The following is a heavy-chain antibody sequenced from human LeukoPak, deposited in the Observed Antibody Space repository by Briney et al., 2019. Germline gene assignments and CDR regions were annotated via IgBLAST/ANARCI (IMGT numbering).Heavy chain of an antibody. D-gene: IGHD3-10*01. V-gene: IGHV3-21*04. CDR2: ISSSSSYI. CDR3: ARDGWGSGSYPLDY. CDR1: GFTFSSYS. J-gene: IGHJ4*02. Sequence: GGSLRLSCAASGFTFSSYSMNWVRQAPGKGLEWVSSISSSSSYIYYADSVKGRFTISRDNAKNSLYLQMNSLRAEDTAVYYCARDGWGSGSYPLDYWGQGTLVTVSS.